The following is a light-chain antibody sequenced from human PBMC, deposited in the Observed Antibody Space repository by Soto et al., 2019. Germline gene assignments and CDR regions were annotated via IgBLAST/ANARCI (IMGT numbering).Light chain of an antibody. V-gene: IGLV2-14*01. J-gene: IGLJ1*01. CDR3: SSYTSSSTYV. Sequence: QSVLTQPASVSGSPGQSITISCTGTSSDVGGYNYASWYQQYPGKAPKLMIYDVSNRPSGVSNRFSGSKSGNTASLTSSGLQAEDEADYYCSSYTSSSTYVFGTGTKVTVL. CDR2: DVS. CDR1: SSDVGGYNY.